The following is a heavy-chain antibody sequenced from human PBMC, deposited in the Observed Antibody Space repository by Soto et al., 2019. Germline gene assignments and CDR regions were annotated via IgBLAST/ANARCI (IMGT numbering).Heavy chain of an antibody. V-gene: IGHV5-51*01. CDR3: ARLADTTAYNFDY. Sequence: SLKISCKGSGYTFTNYWIGWVRQMPGKGLEWMGIIYPGDSETKYSPSFQGQVTLSADKSISTAYLQWSSLKASDTAMYYCARLADTTAYNFDYWGLGTLVTVYS. D-gene: IGHD6-13*01. J-gene: IGHJ4*02. CDR1: GYTFTNYW. CDR2: IYPGDSET.